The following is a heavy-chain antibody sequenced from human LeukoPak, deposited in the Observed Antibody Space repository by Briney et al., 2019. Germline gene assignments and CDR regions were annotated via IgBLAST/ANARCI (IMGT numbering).Heavy chain of an antibody. J-gene: IGHJ4*02. V-gene: IGHV3-21*01. CDR2: ISSNSDYI. Sequence: PGGSLRLSCAASGFTFSSYHINWVRQAPGKGLEWVSSISSNSDYIYYADSVKGRFTISRDNAKNSLYLQMNSLGAEDTAVYYCARGLCGGDCYDYWGQGTLVTVSS. D-gene: IGHD2-21*01. CDR3: ARGLCGGDCYDY. CDR1: GFTFSSYH.